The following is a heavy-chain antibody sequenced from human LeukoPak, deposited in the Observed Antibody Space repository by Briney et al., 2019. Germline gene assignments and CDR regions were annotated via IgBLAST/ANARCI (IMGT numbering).Heavy chain of an antibody. J-gene: IGHJ2*01. CDR3: ARDLVSLGTGYFDL. CDR2: ITGSSTWT. V-gene: IGHV3-23*01. CDR1: GFTFRTYG. D-gene: IGHD7-27*01. Sequence: GGSLRLSCEASGFTFRTYGMTWVRQAPGKGLEWVSGITGSSTWTYYADSVGGRFTISRDNSKNTLHLQMNNLTAAATAIYYCARDLVSLGTGYFDLWGRGTLVTVSS.